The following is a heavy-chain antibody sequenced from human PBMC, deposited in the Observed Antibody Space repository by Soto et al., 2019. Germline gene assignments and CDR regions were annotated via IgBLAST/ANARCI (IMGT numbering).Heavy chain of an antibody. V-gene: IGHV1-46*01. J-gene: IGHJ6*02. Sequence: VQLVQSGAEVKKSGASVKVSCGASGYDFTTYYIHWVRQAPGQGLEWMGVINPNGGKKSTAQKFQGRLTITTDTSTTTVQVEPRSLTSGDMVVYFCARDRPTAHADYGRDVWGQGPTVTVSS. CDR3: ARDRPTAHADYGRDV. CDR2: INPNGGKK. CDR1: GYDFTTYY. D-gene: IGHD1-1*01.